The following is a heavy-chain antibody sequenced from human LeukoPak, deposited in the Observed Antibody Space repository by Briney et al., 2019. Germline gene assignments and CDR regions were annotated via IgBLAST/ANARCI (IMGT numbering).Heavy chain of an antibody. V-gene: IGHV4-34*01. CDR2: INHSGST. Sequence: SETLSLTCAVYGGSFSGYSWSWIRQPPGKGLEWIGEINHSGSTNYNPSFKHRITISVEASKNQFSLKLSSVPTADTAVYYCARDTEMATFTFDLWGQGTLVTVSS. D-gene: IGHD5-24*01. J-gene: IGHJ5*02. CDR3: ARDTEMATFTFDL. CDR1: GGSFSGYS.